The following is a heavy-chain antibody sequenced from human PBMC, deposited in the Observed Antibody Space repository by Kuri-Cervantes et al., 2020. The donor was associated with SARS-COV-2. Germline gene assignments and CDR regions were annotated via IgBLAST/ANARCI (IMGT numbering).Heavy chain of an antibody. CDR1: GFTFRSYS. Sequence: ETLSLTCAASGFTFRSYSMIWVRQAPGKGLAWVSSISSGSDYIYYADSMKGRFTISRDNAKSSLFLQLTSLRAEDTAVYYCARVACSSSNCAIYYYYMDVWGKGTTVTVSS. D-gene: IGHD2-2*01. V-gene: IGHV3-21*01. J-gene: IGHJ6*03. CDR3: ARVACSSSNCAIYYYYMDV. CDR2: ISSGSDYI.